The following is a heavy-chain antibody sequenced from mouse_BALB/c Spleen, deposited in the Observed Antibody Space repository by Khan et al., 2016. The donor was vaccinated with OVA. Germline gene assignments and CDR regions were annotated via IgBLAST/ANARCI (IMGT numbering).Heavy chain of an antibody. CDR1: GFTFSTYA. D-gene: IGHD1-1*01. CDR2: ISSGGDYT. Sequence: EVQLQESGGDLVKPGGPLKLSCAASGFTFSTYAMSWVRQTPEKRLEWVATISSGGDYTYYPDSVKGRFTLSRDNTKNTLYLQMRSLRSEYTAMYYCARHNYGPFAYWGQGTLVTVSA. V-gene: IGHV5-9-3*01. CDR3: ARHNYGPFAY. J-gene: IGHJ3*01.